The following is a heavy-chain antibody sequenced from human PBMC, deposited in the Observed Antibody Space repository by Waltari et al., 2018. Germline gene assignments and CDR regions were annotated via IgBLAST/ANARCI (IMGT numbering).Heavy chain of an antibody. Sequence: EVQLVESGGGLVKPGGSLRLSCATDGFTFTNAWLNWVRQAPGKGLEWVGRIKSKTDGGTTDYAAPVKGRFTISRDDSKNTLYLQMNSLKTDDTAVYYCTTLGYRSGWSFDYWGQGTLVTVSS. V-gene: IGHV3-15*07. J-gene: IGHJ4*02. D-gene: IGHD6-19*01. CDR1: GFTFTNAW. CDR2: IKSKTDGGTT. CDR3: TTLGYRSGWSFDY.